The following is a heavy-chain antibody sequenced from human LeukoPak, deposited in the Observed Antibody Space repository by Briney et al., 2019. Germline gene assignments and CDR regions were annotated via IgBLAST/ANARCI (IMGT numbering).Heavy chain of an antibody. CDR2: ISSSSSYI. CDR1: GFTFSSYS. J-gene: IGHJ4*02. CDR3: ARDRDSSSWYPDY. D-gene: IGHD6-13*01. Sequence: GGSLRLSCAASGFTFSSYSMNWVRQASGKGLEWVSSISSSSSYIYYADSVKGRFTISRDNAENSLYLQMNSLRAEDTAVYYCARDRDSSSWYPDYWGQGTLVTVSS. V-gene: IGHV3-21*01.